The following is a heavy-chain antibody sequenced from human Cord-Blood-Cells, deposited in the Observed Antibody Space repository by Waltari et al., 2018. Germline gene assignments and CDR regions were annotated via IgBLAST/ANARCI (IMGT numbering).Heavy chain of an antibody. D-gene: IGHD2-15*01. CDR2: IYHSGST. Sequence: QVQLQESGPGLVKPSETLSLTCTVSGYSISSGYYLGWIRQPPGKGLEWIGSIYHSGSTYYNPSLKSRVTISVDTSKNQFSLKLSSVTAADTAVYYCARLGSSYYYYYGMDVWGQGTTVTVSS. J-gene: IGHJ6*02. V-gene: IGHV4-38-2*02. CDR3: ARLGSSYYYYYGMDV. CDR1: GYSISSGYY.